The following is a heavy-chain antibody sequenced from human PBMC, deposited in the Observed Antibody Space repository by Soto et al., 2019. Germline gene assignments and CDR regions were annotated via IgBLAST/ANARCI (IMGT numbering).Heavy chain of an antibody. V-gene: IGHV3-48*01. CDR1: GFIFNSYS. CDR2: INSGSTSV. CDR3: AKNFAVTTYYYGMDV. Sequence: GGSLRLSCVASGFIFNSYSMNWVRQAPGKGLEWISYINSGSTSVFYADSVKGRFTISRDNAKNTLYLQMNSLRAEDTAVYYCAKNFAVTTYYYGMDVWGQGTTVTVSS. J-gene: IGHJ6*02. D-gene: IGHD4-4*01.